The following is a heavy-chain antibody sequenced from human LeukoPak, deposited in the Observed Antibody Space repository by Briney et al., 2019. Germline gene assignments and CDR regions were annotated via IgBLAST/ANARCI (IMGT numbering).Heavy chain of an antibody. D-gene: IGHD6-13*01. CDR2: IGDNGYST. CDR1: GFTFSSSP. Sequence: PGGSLRLSCAASGFTFSSSPMSWVRQAPGKGLEWVSAIGDNGYSTYYADSVKGRFTISRDNSKNTLYLQMSSLRAEDTALYFCGRLIGAAGTGYWGQGTLVTVPS. J-gene: IGHJ4*02. CDR3: GRLIGAAGTGY. V-gene: IGHV3-23*01.